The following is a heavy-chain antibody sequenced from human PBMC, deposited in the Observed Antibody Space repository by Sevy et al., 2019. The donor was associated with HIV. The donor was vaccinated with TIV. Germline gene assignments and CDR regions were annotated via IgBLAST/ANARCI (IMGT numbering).Heavy chain of an antibody. CDR2: IYYNGPI. Sequence: SETLSLTCTVSGGSITSLYWNWIRQPPGKGLEWIANIYYNGPINYNPSLKSRVTLSLDTSKNQFSQRLSSVTAADTAMYYCAGENAWGRGYSWGQGTLVTVSS. D-gene: IGHD1-26*01. CDR3: AGENAWGRGYS. V-gene: IGHV4-59*08. CDR1: GGSITSLY. J-gene: IGHJ4*02.